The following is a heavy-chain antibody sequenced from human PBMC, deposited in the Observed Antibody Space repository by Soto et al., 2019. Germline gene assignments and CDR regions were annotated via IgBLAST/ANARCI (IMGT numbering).Heavy chain of an antibody. CDR2: IKSKTDGGTT. CDR3: TTVGVLGPIPRRY. CDR1: GFAFSNAC. V-gene: IGHV3-15*01. Sequence: SCATSGFAFSNACVSGVRPAAGKGLEWVGRIKSKTDGGTTDYAAPGKGRFTISRDDSKNTLYLQMHSLKTQDTALYYCTTVGVLGPIPRRYRGQGTLVTVPS. J-gene: IGHJ4*02. D-gene: IGHD2-2*02.